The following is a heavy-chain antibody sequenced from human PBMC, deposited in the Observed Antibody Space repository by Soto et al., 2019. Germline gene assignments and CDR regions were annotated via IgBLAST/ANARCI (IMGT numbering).Heavy chain of an antibody. D-gene: IGHD6-6*01. CDR3: AIYETLSIADRPDYYYGMDV. CDR1: GGTFSSYA. CDR2: IITTFRTD. Sequence: SVKVSCKASGGTFSSYAMSCVRQAPGQGXEXMGGIITTFRTDNHAKKFKGRVTINEDESTSTAYMELSSLRSEETAVYYCAIYETLSIADRPDYYYGMDVWGQGTTVTVSS. J-gene: IGHJ6*02. V-gene: IGHV1-69*13.